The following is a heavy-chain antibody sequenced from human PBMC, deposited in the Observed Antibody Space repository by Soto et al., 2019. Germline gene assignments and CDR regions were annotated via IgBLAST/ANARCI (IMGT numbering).Heavy chain of an antibody. J-gene: IGHJ4*02. Sequence: ASVKVSCKVSGYTLTELSMHCVRQAPGKGLEWMGGFDPEDGETIYAQKFQGRVTMTEDTSTDTAYMELSSLRSEDTAVYYCATGLGHLGLFDYWGQGTLVTVSS. CDR3: ATGLGHLGLFDY. CDR2: FDPEDGET. CDR1: GYTLTELS. V-gene: IGHV1-24*01.